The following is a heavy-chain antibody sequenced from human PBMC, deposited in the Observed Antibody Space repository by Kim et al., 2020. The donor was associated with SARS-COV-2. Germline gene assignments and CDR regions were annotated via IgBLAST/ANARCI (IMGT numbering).Heavy chain of an antibody. CDR1: GYTLTELS. D-gene: IGHD2-15*01. Sequence: ASVKVSCKVSGYTLTELSMHWVRQAPGKGLEWMGGFDPEDGETIYAQKFQGRVTMTEDTSTDTAYMERSSLRSEDSAVYYCATDGYCSGGSCQPSRYYGMDVWGKGTTDTVSS. J-gene: IGHJ6*04. CDR3: ATDGYCSGGSCQPSRYYGMDV. V-gene: IGHV1-24*01. CDR2: FDPEDGET.